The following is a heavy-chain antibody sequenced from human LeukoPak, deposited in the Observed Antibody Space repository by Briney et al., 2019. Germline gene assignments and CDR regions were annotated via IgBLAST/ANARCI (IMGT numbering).Heavy chain of an antibody. Sequence: PGGSLRLSCAASGFTFSSYGMHWDRQAPGKGLEWVSYISSSGSTIYYADSVKGRFTVSRDNARNSLYLQMNSLRVEDTAVYYCARGGDDILTGYYTGNWFDPWGQGTLVTVSS. V-gene: IGHV3-48*04. CDR1: GFTFSSYG. CDR3: ARGGDDILTGYYTGNWFDP. J-gene: IGHJ5*02. CDR2: ISSSGSTI. D-gene: IGHD3-9*01.